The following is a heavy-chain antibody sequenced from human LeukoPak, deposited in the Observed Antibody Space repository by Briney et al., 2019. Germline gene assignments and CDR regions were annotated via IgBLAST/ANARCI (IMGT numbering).Heavy chain of an antibody. CDR1: GGSFSGYY. CDR2: INHSGST. D-gene: IGHD4-17*01. J-gene: IGHJ6*04. Sequence: SETLSLTCAVYGGSFSGYYWSWIRQPPGKGLEWIGEINHSGSTNYNPSLKSRVTISVDTSKNQFSLKLSSVAAADTAVYYCARIQTTVTNLYYYYYGMDVWGKGTTVTVSS. CDR3: ARIQTTVTNLYYYYYGMDV. V-gene: IGHV4-34*01.